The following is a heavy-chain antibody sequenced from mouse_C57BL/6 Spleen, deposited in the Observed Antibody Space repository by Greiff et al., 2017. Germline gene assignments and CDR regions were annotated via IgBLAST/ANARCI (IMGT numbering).Heavy chain of an antibody. V-gene: IGHV5-4*01. CDR3: ARLNYYGGGAMDY. D-gene: IGHD1-1*01. Sequence: EVQVVESGGGLVKPGGSLKLSCAASGFTFSSYAMSWVRQTPEKRLEWVATISDGGSYTYYPDNVKGRFTISRDNAKNNLYLQMSHLKSEDTAMYYCARLNYYGGGAMDYWGQGTSVTVSS. CDR1: GFTFSSYA. J-gene: IGHJ4*01. CDR2: ISDGGSYT.